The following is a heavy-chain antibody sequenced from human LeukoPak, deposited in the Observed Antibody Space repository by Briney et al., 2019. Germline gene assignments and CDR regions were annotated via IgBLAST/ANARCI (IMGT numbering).Heavy chain of an antibody. CDR3: ARGSRLWFGELSTAYYFDY. J-gene: IGHJ4*02. D-gene: IGHD3-10*01. Sequence: SETLSLTCAVYGGSFSGYYWSWIRQPPGKGLEWIGEVNHSGSTNYNPSLKSRVTISVDTSKNQFSLKLSSVTAADTAVYYCARGSRLWFGELSTAYYFDYWGQGTLVTVSS. V-gene: IGHV4-34*01. CDR1: GGSFSGYY. CDR2: VNHSGST.